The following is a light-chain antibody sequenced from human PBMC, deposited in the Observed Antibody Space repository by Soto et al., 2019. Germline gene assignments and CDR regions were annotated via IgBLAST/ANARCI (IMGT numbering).Light chain of an antibody. Sequence: DILMTQSPSTLSASVGDRVTITCRASQSISSWLAWYQQKPGKAPKLLIYKASSLESGVPSRFSGSGSGTEFTLAIRSLQPDDFATYYCQQYDSYWTFGQGTKVEIK. V-gene: IGKV1-5*03. J-gene: IGKJ1*01. CDR2: KAS. CDR3: QQYDSYWT. CDR1: QSISSW.